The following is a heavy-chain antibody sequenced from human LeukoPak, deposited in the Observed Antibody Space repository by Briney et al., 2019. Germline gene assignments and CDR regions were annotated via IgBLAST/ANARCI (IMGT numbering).Heavy chain of an antibody. Sequence: AGSLRLSCVASGFNFNNNWMAWVRQAPGKGPELVAHINHDGRHTGYVDSVKGRFTISRDNAKSSLYLQLNSLRAEDTAMYYCAKYLSRAFDCWGQGSLITVSS. CDR2: INHDGRHT. J-gene: IGHJ4*02. D-gene: IGHD2/OR15-2a*01. CDR1: GFNFNNNW. V-gene: IGHV3-7*01. CDR3: AKYLSRAFDC.